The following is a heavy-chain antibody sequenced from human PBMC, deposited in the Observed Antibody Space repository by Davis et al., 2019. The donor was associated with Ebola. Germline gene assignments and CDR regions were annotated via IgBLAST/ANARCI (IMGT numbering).Heavy chain of an antibody. CDR1: GGSISSYY. CDR2: IYYSGST. J-gene: IGHJ4*02. CDR3: ARERIEIFGVVITHSGFDY. D-gene: IGHD3-3*01. V-gene: IGHV4-59*01. Sequence: MPGGSLRLSCTVSGGSISSYYWSWIRQPPGKGLEWIGYIYYSGSTNYNPSLKSRVTISVDTSKNQFSLKLSSVTAADTAVYYCARERIEIFGVVITHSGFDYWGQGTLVTVSS.